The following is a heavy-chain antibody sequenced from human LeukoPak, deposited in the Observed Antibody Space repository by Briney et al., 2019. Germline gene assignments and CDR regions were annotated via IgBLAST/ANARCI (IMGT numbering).Heavy chain of an antibody. CDR2: IYNSVDV. J-gene: IGHJ4*02. CDR3: ARSRYYDSTGYNPTYYFDS. V-gene: IGHV4-59*01. CDR1: GGSIIGSY. D-gene: IGHD3-22*01. Sequence: SETLSLTCTVSGGSIIGSYWTWIRQSPGKSLEYIGYIYNSVDVNYSPSLKSRVTISIDMSGNQFSLRLNSVTAADTALYYCARSRYYDSTGYNPTYYFDSWGQGALVTVSS.